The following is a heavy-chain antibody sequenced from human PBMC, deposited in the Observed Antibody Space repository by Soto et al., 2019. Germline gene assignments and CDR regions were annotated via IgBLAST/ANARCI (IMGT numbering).Heavy chain of an antibody. CDR1: GGSISSYY. CDR3: AGRDPIVGATDFDY. Sequence: PSETLSLTCPFSGGSISSYYWIWIRQPPGKGLEWIGYIYYSGSTNYNPSLKSRVTISVDTSKNQFSLKLSSVTAADAAVYYCAGRDPIVGATDFDYWGQGTLVTVSS. V-gene: IGHV4-59*01. D-gene: IGHD1-26*01. J-gene: IGHJ4*02. CDR2: IYYSGST.